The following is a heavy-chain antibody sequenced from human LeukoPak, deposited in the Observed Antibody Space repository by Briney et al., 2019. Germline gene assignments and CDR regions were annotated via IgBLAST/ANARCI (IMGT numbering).Heavy chain of an antibody. CDR2: IYHSGST. CDR3: ARENGYKYDY. V-gene: IGHV4-59*01. D-gene: IGHD5-24*01. J-gene: IGHJ4*02. Sequence: SETLSLTCTVSDGSISSYYWSWIRQPPGKGLEWIGSIYHSGSTNYNPSLKSRVTISVDTSKNQFSLKLRSVTAADTAVYYCARENGYKYDYWGQGTLVTVSS. CDR1: DGSISSYY.